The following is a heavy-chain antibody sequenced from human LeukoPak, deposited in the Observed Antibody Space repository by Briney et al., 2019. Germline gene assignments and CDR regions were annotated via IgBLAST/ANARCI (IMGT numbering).Heavy chain of an antibody. J-gene: IGHJ4*02. CDR3: ARDGPSSVVVVAAIFDY. D-gene: IGHD2-15*01. V-gene: IGHV1-18*01. Sequence: ASVTVSCTASGYTFTSYGISWVRQAPGQGLEWMGWISTYNGNTNYAQTLQGRVTMTTDTSTSTAYMELRSLRSDDTGVYYCARDGPSSVVVVAAIFDYWGQGTLVTVPS. CDR1: GYTFTSYG. CDR2: ISTYNGNT.